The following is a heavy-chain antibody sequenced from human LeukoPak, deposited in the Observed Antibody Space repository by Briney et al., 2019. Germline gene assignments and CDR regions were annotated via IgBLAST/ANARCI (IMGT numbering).Heavy chain of an antibody. V-gene: IGHV3-33*01. J-gene: IGHJ6*02. D-gene: IGHD5-18*01. CDR3: ARELRHSYGYYYYGMDV. CDR2: IWYDGSNK. CDR1: GFTFSSYG. Sequence: GGSLRLSCAASGFTFSSYGMHWVRQAPGKGLEWVAVIWYDGSNKYYADSVKGRFTISRDNSKNTLYLQMNSLRAEDTAVYYCARELRHSYGYYYYGMDVWGQGTTVTVSS.